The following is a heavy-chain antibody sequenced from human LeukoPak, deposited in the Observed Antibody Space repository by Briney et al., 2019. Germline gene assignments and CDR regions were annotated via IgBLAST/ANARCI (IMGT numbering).Heavy chain of an antibody. CDR1: GDTVSSNGAA. V-gene: IGHV6-1*01. J-gene: IGHJ4*02. Sequence: SQTLSLTCALSGDTVSSNGAAWNWIRQSPWRGLEWLGRTYYRSQWYNAYGVSVKSRLTISTDTSKNQLSLQLNSVTPEDTAAYYCARELGGFDHWGQGTLVTVSS. CDR2: TYYRSQWYN. D-gene: IGHD3-16*01. CDR3: ARELGGFDH.